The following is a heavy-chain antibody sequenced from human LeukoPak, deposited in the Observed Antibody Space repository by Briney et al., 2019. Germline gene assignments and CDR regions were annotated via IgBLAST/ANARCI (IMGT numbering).Heavy chain of an antibody. CDR3: ARDRWVAGTYYFDY. J-gene: IGHJ4*02. CDR1: GFTVSSNY. D-gene: IGHD6-19*01. V-gene: IGHV3-66*01. CDR2: IYSGGST. Sequence: GGSLRLSCAASGFTVSSNYMSWVRQAPGKGLEWVSVIYSGGSTYYADSVKGRFTISRDNSKNTLYLQMNSLRAEDTAVYYCARDRWVAGTYYFDYWGQGTLVTVSS.